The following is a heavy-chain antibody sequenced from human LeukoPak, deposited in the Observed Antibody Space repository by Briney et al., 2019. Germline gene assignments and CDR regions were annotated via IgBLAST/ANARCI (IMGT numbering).Heavy chain of an antibody. CDR1: GGSFSGYY. CDR2: INHSGST. V-gene: IGHV4-34*01. Sequence: SETLSLTCAVYGGSFSGYYWSWIRQPPGKGLEWIGEINHSGSTNYNPSLKSRVTISVDTSKNQFSLKLSSVTAADTAVYYCAREGVQPYYFDYWGQGTLVTVSS. CDR3: AREGVQPYYFDY. D-gene: IGHD1-1*01. J-gene: IGHJ4*02.